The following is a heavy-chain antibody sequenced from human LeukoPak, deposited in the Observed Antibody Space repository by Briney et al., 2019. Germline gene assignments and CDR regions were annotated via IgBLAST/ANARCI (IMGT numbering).Heavy chain of an antibody. CDR1: GFTFSRYW. Sequence: GGSLRLSCAASGFTFSRYWMSWVRQAPGKGLEWVADIKQDGGDTYYVDSVKGRFTISRDNAENSLFLQMNSLRAEDTAVYYCARDSGLGGFWGRGYYYTDVWGKGTTVTVSS. CDR2: IKQDGGDT. D-gene: IGHD3-10*01. J-gene: IGHJ6*03. V-gene: IGHV3-7*01. CDR3: ARDSGLGGFWGRGYYYTDV.